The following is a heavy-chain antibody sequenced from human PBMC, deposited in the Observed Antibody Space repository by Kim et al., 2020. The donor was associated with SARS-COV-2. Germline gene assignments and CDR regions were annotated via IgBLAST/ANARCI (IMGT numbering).Heavy chain of an antibody. J-gene: IGHJ2*01. V-gene: IGHV3-20*01. CDR2: INWNGGST. D-gene: IGHD4-17*01. Sequence: GGSLRLSCAASGFTFDDYGMSWVRQAPGKGLEWVSGINWNGGSTGYADSVKGRFTISRDNAKNSLYLQMNSLRAEDTALYHCARANGGYIRYFDLWGRGTLVTVSS. CDR3: ARANGGYIRYFDL. CDR1: GFTFDDYG.